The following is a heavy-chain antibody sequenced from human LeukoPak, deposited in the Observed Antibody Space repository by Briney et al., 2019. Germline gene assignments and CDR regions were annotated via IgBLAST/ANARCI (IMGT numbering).Heavy chain of an antibody. CDR3: ARAAGYNWFDP. V-gene: IGHV4-34*01. Sequence: SETLSLTCAVYGGSFSGYYWSWIRQPPGKGLEWIGEINHSGSTNYNPSLKSRVAISVDTSKNQFSLKLSSVTAADTAVYYCARAAGYNWFDPWGQGTLVTVSS. CDR1: GGSFSGYY. CDR2: INHSGST. J-gene: IGHJ5*02. D-gene: IGHD6-19*01.